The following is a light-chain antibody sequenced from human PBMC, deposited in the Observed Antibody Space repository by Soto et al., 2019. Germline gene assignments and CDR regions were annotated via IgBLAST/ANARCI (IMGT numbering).Light chain of an antibody. Sequence: EIVLTQSPGTLSLSPGERATLSCRASQSVSSSYLAWYQQKPGQAPRLLIYRASSRATGIPDRLSGSGSGRDFTLTISRLEPEDFAMYYCQQYGNSPYTFGQGTKLEIK. CDR2: RAS. V-gene: IGKV3-20*01. CDR1: QSVSSSY. CDR3: QQYGNSPYT. J-gene: IGKJ2*01.